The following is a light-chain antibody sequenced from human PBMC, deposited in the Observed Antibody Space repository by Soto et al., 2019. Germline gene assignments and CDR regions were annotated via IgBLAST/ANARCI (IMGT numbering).Light chain of an antibody. V-gene: IGKV3-20*01. CDR3: QQYNSYRA. CDR1: QTVRNNY. Sequence: PGERATLSCRASQTVRNNYLAWYQQKPGQAPKLLIHDASSRATGIPDRFSGGGSGTEFTLTISSLQPDDFATYYCQQYNSYRAFGQGTKVDI. J-gene: IGKJ1*01. CDR2: DAS.